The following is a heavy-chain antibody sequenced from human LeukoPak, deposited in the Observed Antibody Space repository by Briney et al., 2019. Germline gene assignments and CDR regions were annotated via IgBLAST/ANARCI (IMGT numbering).Heavy chain of an antibody. V-gene: IGHV3-23*01. Sequence: GGSLRLSCAASGFXFSSYAISWVRQAPGKGLEWVSAISGGGGSTFYADSVKGRFTIFRVNSKNTLYLQMNSLRAEDTAIYYCAKDMSDYTNFPDVWGQGTTVTVSS. D-gene: IGHD4-11*01. CDR1: GFXFSSYA. CDR2: ISGGGGST. J-gene: IGHJ6*02. CDR3: AKDMSDYTNFPDV.